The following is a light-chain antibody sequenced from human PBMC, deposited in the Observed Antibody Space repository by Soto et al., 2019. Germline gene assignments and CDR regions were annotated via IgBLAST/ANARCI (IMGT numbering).Light chain of an antibody. CDR2: DVS. Sequence: QSVLTQPASVSGSPGQSITISCTGSSGDVGYNTYVSWYQQHLGKAPKLIIYDVSDRPSGVSNRFSGSKSGNTASLTISGLQAEDEADYYCSSFLSSGSLVLFGGGTKVTVL. J-gene: IGLJ2*01. CDR1: SGDVGYNTY. CDR3: SSFLSSGSLVL. V-gene: IGLV2-14*01.